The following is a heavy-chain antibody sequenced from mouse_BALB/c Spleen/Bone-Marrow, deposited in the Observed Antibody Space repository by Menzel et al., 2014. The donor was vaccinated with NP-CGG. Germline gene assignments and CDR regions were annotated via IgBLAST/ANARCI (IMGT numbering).Heavy chain of an antibody. Sequence: GVSSVEPGGCLTCSWAACGFTFNNYAMSWVRQTPVKWLEWVASISGGGRPCYPGNLKGRFTISRDNARNIRYLQMSSLRSEDTAMYSCGREGDGYDPAWCAYRGQGTLVTVS. CDR2: ISGGGRP. J-gene: IGHJ3*01. D-gene: IGHD2-2*01. V-gene: IGHV5-6-5*01. CDR3: GREGDGYDPAWCAY. CDR1: GFTFNNYA.